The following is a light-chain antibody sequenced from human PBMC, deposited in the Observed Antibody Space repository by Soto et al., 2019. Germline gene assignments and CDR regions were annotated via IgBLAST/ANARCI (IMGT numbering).Light chain of an antibody. CDR2: DND. J-gene: IGLJ3*02. CDR1: SSNVGRHY. Sequence: QSVLTQPPSVSAAPGQKVTISCSGSSSNVGRHYVSWYHQFPGTAPKLLIYDNDRRPSGIPDRFSGSKSDTSATLGITGLQTGDEADYYCASWDSSLSDVVFGGGTKVTVL. CDR3: ASWDSSLSDVV. V-gene: IGLV1-51*01.